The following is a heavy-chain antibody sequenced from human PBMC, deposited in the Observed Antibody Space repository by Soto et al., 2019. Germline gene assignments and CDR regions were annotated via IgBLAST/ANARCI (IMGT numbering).Heavy chain of an antibody. CDR3: ARLSGSYNDRYFDY. Sequence: PSETLSLTCTVSGGSTSSSSYQWVWIRQPPGKGLEWIGNVYYNGNTYYNPSLKSRLTISVDTSNNQFSLKVKSVTAADTAVYYRARLSGSYNDRYFDYWGQGTLVTVSS. CDR2: VYYNGNT. J-gene: IGHJ4*02. CDR1: GGSTSSSSYQ. D-gene: IGHD1-26*01. V-gene: IGHV4-39*01.